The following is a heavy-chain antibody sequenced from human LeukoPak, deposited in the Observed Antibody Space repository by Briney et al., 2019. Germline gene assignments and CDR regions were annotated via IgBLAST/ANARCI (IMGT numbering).Heavy chain of an antibody. CDR2: IYPGDSDT. CDR1: GYSFTSYW. J-gene: IGHJ4*02. Sequence: GESLKISCKGSGYSFTSYWIGWVRQMPGKGLEWMGIIYPGDSDTRYSPSFQGQVTISADKSISTAYLQWSSLKASDTAMYYCARQWRYCGGDCYFQPPDYWGQGTLVTVSS. D-gene: IGHD2-21*02. CDR3: ARQWRYCGGDCYFQPPDY. V-gene: IGHV5-51*01.